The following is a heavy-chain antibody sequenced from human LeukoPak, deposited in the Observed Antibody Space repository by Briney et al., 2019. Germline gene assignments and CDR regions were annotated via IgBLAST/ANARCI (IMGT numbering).Heavy chain of an antibody. V-gene: IGHV3-48*03. CDR1: GFIFSNYE. D-gene: IGHD1-26*01. J-gene: IGHJ5*02. CDR3: VRKTVGAKNWFDP. CDR2: ISSSGRTI. Sequence: PGGSLRLSCAASGFIFSNYEMNWIRQAPGKGPEWVSYISSSGRTIYYADFVKGRFTVSRDNAKNSLYLQMDSLRAEDTALCYCVRKTVGAKNWFDPWGQGTLVTVSS.